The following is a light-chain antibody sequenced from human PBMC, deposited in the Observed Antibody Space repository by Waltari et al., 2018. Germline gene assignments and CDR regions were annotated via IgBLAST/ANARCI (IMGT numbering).Light chain of an antibody. J-gene: IGLJ2*01. CDR1: SIDVGGYTY. CDR3: SSYTSSSTLDVV. Sequence: QSALTQPASVSGSPGPSITIPCTATSIDVGGYTYVYRYQQHPGKAPKLMIYEVSTRPSGVSNRFSGSKSGNTASLTISGLQAEDEADYYCSSYTSSSTLDVVFGGGTKLTVL. V-gene: IGLV2-14*01. CDR2: EVS.